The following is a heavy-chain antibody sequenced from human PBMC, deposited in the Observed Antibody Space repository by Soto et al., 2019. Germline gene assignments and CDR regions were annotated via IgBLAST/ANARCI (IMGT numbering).Heavy chain of an antibody. Sequence: SVKVSCKASGGTFSSYAISWVRQAPGQGLEWMGGIIPISGTANYAQKFQGRVTITADESTSTAYMELSSLRSEDTAVYYCARDLRVPAAMSFHYYYGMDVWGQGTTVTVSS. CDR3: ARDLRVPAAMSFHYYYGMDV. D-gene: IGHD2-2*01. V-gene: IGHV1-69*13. CDR2: IIPISGTA. J-gene: IGHJ6*02. CDR1: GGTFSSYA.